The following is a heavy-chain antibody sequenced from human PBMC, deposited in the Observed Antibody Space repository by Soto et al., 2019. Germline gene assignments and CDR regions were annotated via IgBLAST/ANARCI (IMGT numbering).Heavy chain of an antibody. CDR1: GYSFITFY. CDR3: TREAAAAGFDY. D-gene: IGHD6-13*01. J-gene: IGHJ4*02. CDR2: INPSGGVT. Sequence: QVQLVQSGAELKKPGASVKISCKASGYSFITFYIHWVRQAPGQGLEWMGIINPSGGVTGHAQKFQGRVSMNRDTSTSTVYMELSSLRSDDTAVYFCTREAAAAGFDYWGQGTLVAVSS. V-gene: IGHV1-46*01.